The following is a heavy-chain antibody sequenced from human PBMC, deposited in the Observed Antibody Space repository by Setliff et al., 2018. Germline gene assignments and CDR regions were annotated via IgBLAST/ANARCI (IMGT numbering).Heavy chain of an antibody. V-gene: IGHV4-39*01. J-gene: IGHJ4*02. D-gene: IGHD1-1*01. CDR3: ARTGTYRYFDS. CDR2: IHYRGTT. Sequence: SDTLSLTCTVSGDSISSGSHYWGWIRRPPGKGLEWIGRIHYRGTTYSNVSLASRLTISVDTSKNQFSLKLTSVTAADTAVYYCARTGTYRYFDSWGQGTRVTVSS. CDR1: GDSISSGSHY.